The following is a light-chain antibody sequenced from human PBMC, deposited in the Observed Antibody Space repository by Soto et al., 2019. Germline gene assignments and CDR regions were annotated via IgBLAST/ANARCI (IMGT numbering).Light chain of an antibody. CDR1: QSVRTY. Sequence: EIVLTQSPATLSLLPGERATLSCRASQSVRTYLAWYQKKPGQAPRLLISDASKKATGIPARFSGSGSGTDFTLTISRLQPEDIAMYYCQQSSNWPPWTFGRGTRVEI. CDR2: DAS. CDR3: QQSSNWPPWT. J-gene: IGKJ1*01. V-gene: IGKV3-11*01.